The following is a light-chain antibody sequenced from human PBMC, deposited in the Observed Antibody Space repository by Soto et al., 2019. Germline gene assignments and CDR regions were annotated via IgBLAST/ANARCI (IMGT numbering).Light chain of an antibody. V-gene: IGKV1-39*01. CDR1: QTISSH. Sequence: DIQMTQSPSSLSASVGDRVIITCRASQTISSHLNWYQQKPGKAPNLLVYAASSLQSGVPSRFTGSGSGTDFTLTISSLQPEDFATYFCQQSYTTPITVGQGTRLEI. CDR3: QQSYTTPIT. CDR2: AAS. J-gene: IGKJ5*01.